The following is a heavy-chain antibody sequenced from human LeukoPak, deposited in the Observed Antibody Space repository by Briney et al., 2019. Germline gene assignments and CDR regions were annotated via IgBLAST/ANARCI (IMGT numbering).Heavy chain of an antibody. CDR2: ILYDGGNK. D-gene: IGHD4-17*01. J-gene: IGHJ4*02. CDR3: AKAGQNYGDYHYFDY. V-gene: IGHV3-30*18. Sequence: GGSLRLSCAASGFTFSSYGMHWVRQAPGKGLEWVAVILYDGGNKYYADSVKGRFTISRDTSKNTLFLQMNSLRVEDTAVYYCAKAGQNYGDYHYFDYWGQGTLVTVSS. CDR1: GFTFSSYG.